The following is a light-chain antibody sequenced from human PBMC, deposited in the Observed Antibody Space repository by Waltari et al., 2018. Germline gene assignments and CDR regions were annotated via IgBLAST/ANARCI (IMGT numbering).Light chain of an antibody. J-gene: IGLJ2*01. CDR2: EVT. CDR1: SGDIGDYTS. CDR3: SSYADSNVL. V-gene: IGLV2-8*01. Sequence: QSALTQPPSASGSPGQSVTISCTGTSGDIGDYTSVSWYQQHPGSAPKLMIYEVTKRPSGVPDRFSGSRSGNTASLTVSGLQTEDEADYFCSSYADSNVLFGGGTKLTVL.